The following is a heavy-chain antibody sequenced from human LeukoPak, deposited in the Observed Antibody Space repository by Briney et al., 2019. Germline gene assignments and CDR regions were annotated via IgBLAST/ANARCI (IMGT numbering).Heavy chain of an antibody. J-gene: IGHJ4*02. CDR1: GFTFSSYA. Sequence: GGSLRLSCAASGFTFSSYAMSWVRQAPGKGLEWVSAISGSGGSTYYADSVKGRFTISRDNSKNALYLQMNSLRAEDTAVYYCAKHHYDFWSGSINWGQGTLVTVSS. CDR2: ISGSGGST. CDR3: AKHHYDFWSGSIN. D-gene: IGHD3-3*01. V-gene: IGHV3-23*01.